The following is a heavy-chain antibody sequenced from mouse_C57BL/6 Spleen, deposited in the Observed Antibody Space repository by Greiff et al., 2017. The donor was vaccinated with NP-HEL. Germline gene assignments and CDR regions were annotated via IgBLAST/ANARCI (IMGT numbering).Heavy chain of an antibody. CDR2: IYPSDSET. CDR3: ARTYYDSSWFAY. D-gene: IGHD2-4*01. CDR1: GYTFTSYW. J-gene: IGHJ3*01. V-gene: IGHV1-61*01. Sequence: QVQLQQSGAELVRPGSSVKLSCKASGYTFTSYWMDWVKQRPGQGLEWIGNIYPSDSETHYNQKFKDKATLTVDKSSSTAYMQLSSLTSEDSAVYYCARTYYDSSWFAYWGQGTLVTVSA.